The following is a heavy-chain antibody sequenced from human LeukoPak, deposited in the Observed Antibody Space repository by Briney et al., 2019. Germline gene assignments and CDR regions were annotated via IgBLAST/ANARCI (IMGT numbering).Heavy chain of an antibody. V-gene: IGHV1-2*02. CDR3: ARSAEHCNNGVCFTDYYMDV. J-gene: IGHJ6*03. CDR2: INPNSGDT. CDR1: GYTFSGSY. D-gene: IGHD2-8*01. Sequence: ASVKVSCKASGYTFSGSYIHWVRQAPGQGLEWMGGINPNSGDTNFAQTFQGRVTMTRDTSITTAYMELSSLTSDDTAVYFCARSAEHCNNGVCFTDYYMDVWGKGTTVTVSS.